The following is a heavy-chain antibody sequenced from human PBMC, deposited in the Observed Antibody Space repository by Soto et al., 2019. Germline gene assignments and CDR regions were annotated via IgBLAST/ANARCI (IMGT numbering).Heavy chain of an antibody. Sequence: QITLKESGPTLVKPTQTLTLTCTFSGFSLSTSGVGVGWIRQPPGKALEWLALIYWDDDKRYSPSLKSRLTITKDTPKNPVVLTMTNMDPVDTATYYCAHKRGYYDFWSGYAPWGQGTLVTVSS. CDR1: GFSLSTSGVG. V-gene: IGHV2-5*02. CDR3: AHKRGYYDFWSGYAP. CDR2: IYWDDDK. J-gene: IGHJ5*02. D-gene: IGHD3-3*01.